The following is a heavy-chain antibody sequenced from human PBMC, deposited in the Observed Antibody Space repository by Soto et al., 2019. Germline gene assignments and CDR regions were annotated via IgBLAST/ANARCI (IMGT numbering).Heavy chain of an antibody. CDR3: ARGGLRQDDAFDI. J-gene: IGHJ3*02. CDR2: IIPIFGTA. V-gene: IGHV1-69*13. Sequence: ASVKVSCRASGGTFSSYAIRWVLQAPGQGLEWMGWIIPIFGTANYAQKFQGRVTITADESTSTAYMELSSLRSEDTAVYYCARGGLRQDDAFDIWGQGTMVTVSS. D-gene: IGHD4-17*01. CDR1: GGTFSSYA.